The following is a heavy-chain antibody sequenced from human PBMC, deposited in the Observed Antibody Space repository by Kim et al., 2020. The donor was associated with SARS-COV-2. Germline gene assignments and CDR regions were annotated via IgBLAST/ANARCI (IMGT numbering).Heavy chain of an antibody. D-gene: IGHD3-10*01. J-gene: IGHJ4*02. Sequence: KFQCRVTMTRNTSISTAYMELSSLRSEDTAVYYCARDGYGSGSYSNFDYWGQGTLVTVSS. CDR3: ARDGYGSGSYSNFDY. V-gene: IGHV1-8*01.